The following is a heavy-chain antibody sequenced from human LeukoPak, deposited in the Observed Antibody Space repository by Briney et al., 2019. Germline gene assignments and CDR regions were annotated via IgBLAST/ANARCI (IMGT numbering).Heavy chain of an antibody. D-gene: IGHD3-10*01. CDR2: MNPNSGNT. CDR1: GYTFTSYD. V-gene: IGHV1-8*01. CDR3: ARGRRGVRGVIIYYYYMDV. Sequence: ASVKVSCKASGYTFTSYDINWVRQATGRGLEWMGWMNPNSGNTGYAQKFQGRVTMTRNTSISTAYMELSSLRSEDTAVYYCARGRRGVRGVIIYYYYMDVWGKGTTVTVSS. J-gene: IGHJ6*03.